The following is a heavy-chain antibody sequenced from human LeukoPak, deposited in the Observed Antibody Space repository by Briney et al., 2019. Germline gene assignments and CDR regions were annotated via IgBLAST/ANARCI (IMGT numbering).Heavy chain of an antibody. CDR1: RGSVSSSTYY. J-gene: IGHJ4*02. Sequence: SETLSLTCTVSRGSVSSSTYYWSWVRQPPGKGLEWIASIYYTGSTYYNPSLKSRVTISLDMSKNEFFLTMTSVTAADTAVYFCTAEKNGSPHYWGQGTQVTASS. V-gene: IGHV4-39*07. D-gene: IGHD2-8*01. CDR2: IYYTGST. CDR3: TAEKNGSPHY.